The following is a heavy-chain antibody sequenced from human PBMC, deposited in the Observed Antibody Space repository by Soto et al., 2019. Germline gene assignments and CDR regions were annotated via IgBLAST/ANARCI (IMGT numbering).Heavy chain of an antibody. V-gene: IGHV4-4*07. Sequence: SETLSLTXTVSGGSISSYYWSWIRQPAGKGLEWVGRIYTSGSTNYNPSLKSRVTMSVDTSKNQFSLKLSSVTAADTAVYYCARVSCSGGSCSPYYYYGMDVWGQGTTVTVSS. CDR3: ARVSCSGGSCSPYYYYGMDV. D-gene: IGHD2-15*01. CDR1: GGSISSYY. CDR2: IYTSGST. J-gene: IGHJ6*02.